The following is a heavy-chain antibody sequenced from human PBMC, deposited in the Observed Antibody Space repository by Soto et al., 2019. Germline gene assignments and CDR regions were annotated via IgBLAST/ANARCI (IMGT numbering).Heavy chain of an antibody. Sequence: SETLSLTCDVSSVSITSSNWWTWVRQPPGKGLEWLGKISHSGTVNYNATLRSRVTISVDKPKNQLSLKLMSVTAADTAVYYCGRDYDGFDYWGPGILVTVSS. V-gene: IGHV4-4*02. CDR3: GRDYDGFDY. CDR1: SVSITSSNW. J-gene: IGHJ4*02. D-gene: IGHD3-16*01. CDR2: ISHSGTV.